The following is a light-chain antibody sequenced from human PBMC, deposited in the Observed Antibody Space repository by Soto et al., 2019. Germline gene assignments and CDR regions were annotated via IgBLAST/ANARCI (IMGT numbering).Light chain of an antibody. CDR1: SSNIGSNY. CDR2: RNN. Sequence: QSVLTQPPSASGTPGQRVTISCSGSSSNIGSNYLYWYQQLPGTAPKLLIYRNNQRPSGVPDRFSGSKSGTSASLAISGLRSVDEADYYCAAWDDSLSSVVLGGGTKLTVL. CDR3: AAWDDSLSSVV. J-gene: IGLJ2*01. V-gene: IGLV1-47*01.